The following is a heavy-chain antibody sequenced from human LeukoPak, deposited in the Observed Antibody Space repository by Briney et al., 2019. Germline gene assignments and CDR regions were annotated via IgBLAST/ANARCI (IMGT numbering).Heavy chain of an antibody. V-gene: IGHV3-73*01. D-gene: IGHD6-6*01. CDR1: GSTFSGSA. J-gene: IGHJ4*02. CDR2: IRSKANSYAT. CDR3: TSRQYSSSSKDFDY. Sequence: GGSLRLSCAASGSTFSGSAMHWVRQASGKGLEWVGRIRSKANSYATAYAASVKGRFTISRDDSKNTAYLQMNSLKTEDTAVYYCTSRQYSSSSKDFDYWGQGTLVTVSS.